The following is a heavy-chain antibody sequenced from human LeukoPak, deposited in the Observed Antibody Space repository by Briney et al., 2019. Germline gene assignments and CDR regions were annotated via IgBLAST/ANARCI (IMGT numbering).Heavy chain of an antibody. J-gene: IGHJ4*02. CDR1: GGSISSSSYY. Sequence: SETLSVTCTVSGGSISSSSYYWGWIRQPPGKGLEWIGSIYYSGSTDYNPSLRSRVTISVDTSKNQFSLKLTSVTAADTAVYYCARRLAPTASLRLWGQGTLVTVSS. CDR3: ARRLAPTASLRL. D-gene: IGHD6-19*01. CDR2: IYYSGST. V-gene: IGHV4-39*01.